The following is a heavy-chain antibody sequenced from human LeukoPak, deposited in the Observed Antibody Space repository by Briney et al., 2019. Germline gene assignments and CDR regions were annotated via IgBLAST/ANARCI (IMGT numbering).Heavy chain of an antibody. Sequence: SGGSLRLSCAASGFTFSRYAMHWVRQAPGKGLESVSAISSNGGSTYYANSVKGRFTISRDNSKNTLYLQMGRLRAEDLAVYYCARDFGLTGKVDYWGQGTLVTVSS. V-gene: IGHV3-64*01. J-gene: IGHJ4*02. CDR3: ARDFGLTGKVDY. D-gene: IGHD1-20*01. CDR1: GFTFSRYA. CDR2: ISSNGGST.